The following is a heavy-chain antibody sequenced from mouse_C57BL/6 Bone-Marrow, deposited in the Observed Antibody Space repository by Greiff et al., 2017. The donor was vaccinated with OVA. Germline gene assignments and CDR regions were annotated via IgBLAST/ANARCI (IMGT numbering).Heavy chain of an antibody. CDR2: IDPETGGT. V-gene: IGHV1-15*01. CDR1: GYTFTDYE. CDR3: TRSYSNYGDFDY. D-gene: IGHD2-5*01. J-gene: IGHJ2*01. Sequence: QVQLQQSGAELVRPGASVTLSCKASGYTFTDYEMHWVKQTPVHGLEWIGAIDPETGGTAYNQKFKGKAILTADKSSRTAYMELRSLTSEDSAVYYCTRSYSNYGDFDYWGQGTTLTVSS.